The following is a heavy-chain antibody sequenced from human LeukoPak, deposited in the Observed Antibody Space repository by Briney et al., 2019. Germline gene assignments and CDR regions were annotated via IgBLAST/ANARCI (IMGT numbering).Heavy chain of an antibody. CDR3: ARGTYGHYFDY. CDR1: GFTFSSYD. J-gene: IGHJ4*02. D-gene: IGHD2-8*01. V-gene: IGHV3-13*01. CDR2: IGTAGDT. Sequence: PGGSLRLSCEASGFTFSSYDMHWVRQATGKGLEWVSAIGTAGDTYYPGSVKGRFTISRENAKNSLYLQMNSLRAGDTAVYYCARGTYGHYFDYWGQGTLVTVSS.